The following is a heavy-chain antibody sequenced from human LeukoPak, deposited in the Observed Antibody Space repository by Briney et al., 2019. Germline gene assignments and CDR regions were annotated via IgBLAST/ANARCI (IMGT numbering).Heavy chain of an antibody. D-gene: IGHD1-26*01. Sequence: ASVTVSCRASGYTFTHYGISWVRQAPGQGLEWMGWISADTGKTKYAQKFQGRVTMTTDTSTTTAYMELRSLRSDDTAVYYCARDSSVGAQDFDYWGQGTLVTVSS. J-gene: IGHJ4*02. V-gene: IGHV1-18*01. CDR3: ARDSSVGAQDFDY. CDR2: ISADTGKT. CDR1: GYTFTHYG.